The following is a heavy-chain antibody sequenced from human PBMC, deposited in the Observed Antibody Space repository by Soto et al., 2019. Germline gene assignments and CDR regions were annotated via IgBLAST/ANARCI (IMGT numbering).Heavy chain of an antibody. CDR1: GFTFSNYG. Sequence: QVHLVESGGGVVQPGRSPRLSCVASGFTFSNYGMHWVRQAPGKGLEWVAVISYDGSNKSYADSVKGRFTISRDNSKNTLYLQMTSLRTEDTALYYCAKLDEGGLQYAYYAMDVWGQGTTVTVSS. CDR2: ISYDGSNK. V-gene: IGHV3-30*18. D-gene: IGHD2-15*01. J-gene: IGHJ6*02. CDR3: AKLDEGGLQYAYYAMDV.